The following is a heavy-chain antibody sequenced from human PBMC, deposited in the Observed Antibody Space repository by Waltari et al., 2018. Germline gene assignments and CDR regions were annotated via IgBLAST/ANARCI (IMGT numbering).Heavy chain of an antibody. J-gene: IGHJ4*02. CDR2: IKDDGSEK. D-gene: IGHD6-19*01. Sequence: EVHLVESGGGLVQPGGSLRLSCAASGFTFSTYWMTWVRQAPGKGLEWLANIKDDGSEKNYVDSVKGRFTISRDNSKNTLYLQMNSLRAEDTAVYYCAKDENSSGWYDLSDYWGQGTLVTVSS. CDR1: GFTFSTYW. V-gene: IGHV3-7*01. CDR3: AKDENSSGWYDLSDY.